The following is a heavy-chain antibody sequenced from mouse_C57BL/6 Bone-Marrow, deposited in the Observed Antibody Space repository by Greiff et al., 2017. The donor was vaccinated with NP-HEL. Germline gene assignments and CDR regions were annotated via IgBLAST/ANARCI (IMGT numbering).Heavy chain of an antibody. D-gene: IGHD1-1*01. V-gene: IGHV1-55*01. CDR3: ARSITTVVAFYWYFDV. J-gene: IGHJ1*03. Sequence: QVQLQQSGAELVKPGASVKMSCKASGYTFTSYWITWVKQRPGQGLEWIGDIYPGSGSTNYNEKFKSKATLTVDTSSSTAYMQLSSLTSEDSAVYYCARSITTVVAFYWYFDVWGTGTTVTVSS. CDR1: GYTFTSYW. CDR2: IYPGSGST.